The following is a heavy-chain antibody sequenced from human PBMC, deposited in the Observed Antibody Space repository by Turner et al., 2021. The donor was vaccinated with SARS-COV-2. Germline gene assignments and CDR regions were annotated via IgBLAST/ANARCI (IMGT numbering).Heavy chain of an antibody. CDR2: IYSGGST. CDR1: GLTVSSNY. Sequence: EVQLVESGGGLVQPGGSLRLSCAASGLTVSSNYMSWVRQAPGKGLEWVSVIYSGGSTYYADSVKGRFTISRDKSKNTLYLQINSLRAEDTAVYYCAREAAAGNFHGWFDPWGQGTLVTVSS. CDR3: AREAAAGNFHGWFDP. V-gene: IGHV3-66*01. J-gene: IGHJ5*02. D-gene: IGHD6-13*01.